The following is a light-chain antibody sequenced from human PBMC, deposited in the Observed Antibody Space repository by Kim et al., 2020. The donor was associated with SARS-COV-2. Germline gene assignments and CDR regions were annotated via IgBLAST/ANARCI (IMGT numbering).Light chain of an antibody. V-gene: IGKV3D-7*01. Sequence: PGERVTLSCRASQSVGSSYLTWYQQKPGQAPRLLIYGASTRATSIPARFSGSGSGTDFTLTISSLQPEDFAVYYCQQDYNLPWTFGQGTKVDIK. J-gene: IGKJ1*01. CDR2: GAS. CDR3: QQDYNLPWT. CDR1: QSVGSSY.